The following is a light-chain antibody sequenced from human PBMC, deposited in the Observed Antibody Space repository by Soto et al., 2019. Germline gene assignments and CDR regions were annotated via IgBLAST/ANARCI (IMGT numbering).Light chain of an antibody. J-gene: IGKJ1*01. V-gene: IGKV1-5*03. Sequence: DIPMTQSPSTLSGSVGDRVTITCRASQTISSWLAWYQQKPGKAPKLLIYKASTLKSGVPSRFSGSGSGTEFTLTISSLQPDDLATYYCQHYNRYSEAFGQGNKVELK. CDR3: QHYNRYSEA. CDR2: KAS. CDR1: QTISSW.